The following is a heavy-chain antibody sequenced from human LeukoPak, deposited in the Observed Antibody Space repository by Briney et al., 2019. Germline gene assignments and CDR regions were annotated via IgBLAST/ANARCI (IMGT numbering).Heavy chain of an antibody. CDR3: ARAQDGYNHRGLDP. D-gene: IGHD5-24*01. CDR1: GGTFSSCA. V-gene: IGHV1-69*05. J-gene: IGHJ5*02. CDR2: IIPIFGTA. Sequence: ASVKVSCKASGGTFSSCAISWVRQAPGQGLEWMGGIIPIFGTANYAQKFQGRVTITTDESTSTAYMELSSLRSEDTAVYYCARAQDGYNHRGLDPWGQGTLVTVSS.